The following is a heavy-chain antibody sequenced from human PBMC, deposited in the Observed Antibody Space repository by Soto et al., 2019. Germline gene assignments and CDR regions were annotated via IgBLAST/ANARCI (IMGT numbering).Heavy chain of an antibody. CDR2: IIPIFATA. D-gene: IGHD6-19*01. CDR3: AGDQQWLAGSWYFDL. V-gene: IGHV1-69*12. J-gene: IGHJ2*01. CDR1: GGTFSSYA. Sequence: QVQLVQSGAAVKKPGSSVKVSCKASGGTFSSYAISWVRQAPGQGLEWMGGIIPIFATANYAQKFQGRVTITADETTSTAYMELSRLRSEDTAVDYCAGDQQWLAGSWYFDLWGRGTLVTVSS.